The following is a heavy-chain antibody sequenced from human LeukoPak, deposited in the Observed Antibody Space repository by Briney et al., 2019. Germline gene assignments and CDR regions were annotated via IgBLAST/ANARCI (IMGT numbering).Heavy chain of an antibody. Sequence: PSQTLSLTCAVSGDSISSGGYSWSWIRQPPGKGMEWLVYIYHSGSTYYNPSLKSRHTISVDRSKNQFSLKLSSVTAADTAVYYCARAFPDCSGGSCYGGTLDYWGQGTMVTVSS. J-gene: IGHJ4*02. CDR2: IYHSGST. D-gene: IGHD2-15*01. V-gene: IGHV4-30-2*01. CDR1: GDSISSGGYS. CDR3: ARAFPDCSGGSCYGGTLDY.